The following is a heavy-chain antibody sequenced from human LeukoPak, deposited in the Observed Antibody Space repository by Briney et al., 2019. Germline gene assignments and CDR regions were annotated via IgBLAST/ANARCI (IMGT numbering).Heavy chain of an antibody. Sequence: GGSLRLSCAASGFTFSSYAMSWVRQAPGKGLEWVSAISGSGGSTYYADSVKGRFTISRDNSKNTPYLQMNSLRAEDTAVYYCAKSYSYGYQGFWDYWGQGTLVTVSS. J-gene: IGHJ4*02. CDR1: GFTFSSYA. D-gene: IGHD5-18*01. CDR3: AKSYSYGYQGFWDY. V-gene: IGHV3-23*01. CDR2: ISGSGGST.